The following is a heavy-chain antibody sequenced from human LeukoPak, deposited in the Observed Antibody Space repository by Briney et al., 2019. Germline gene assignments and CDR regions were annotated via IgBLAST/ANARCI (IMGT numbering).Heavy chain of an antibody. J-gene: IGHJ4*02. Sequence: ASVKVSCKASGGTFSSYAISWVRQAPGQGLEWMGGIIPIFGTANYAQKFQGRVTITADKSTSTAYMELSSLRSEDTAVYYCARHHSSGWYYFDYWGQGTLVTVSS. V-gene: IGHV1-69*06. CDR1: GGTFSSYA. CDR3: ARHHSSGWYYFDY. D-gene: IGHD6-19*01. CDR2: IIPIFGTA.